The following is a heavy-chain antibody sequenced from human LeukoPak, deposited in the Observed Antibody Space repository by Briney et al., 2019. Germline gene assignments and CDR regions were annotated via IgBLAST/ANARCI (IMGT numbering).Heavy chain of an antibody. CDR2: MNPNSGNT. CDR1: GYTFTSYD. Sequence: ASVKVSCKASGYTFTSYDINWVRQATGQGLEWMGWMNPNSGNTGYAQKFQGRVTITRNTSISTAYMELSSLRSEDTAVYYCARSGRGSSSWYNWGQGTLVTVSS. V-gene: IGHV1-8*03. CDR3: ARSGRGSSSWYN. J-gene: IGHJ4*02. D-gene: IGHD6-13*01.